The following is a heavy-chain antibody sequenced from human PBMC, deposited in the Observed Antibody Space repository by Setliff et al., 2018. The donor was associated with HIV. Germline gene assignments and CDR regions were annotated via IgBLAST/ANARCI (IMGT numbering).Heavy chain of an antibody. CDR3: ARRGDFWSGYYTAYFDY. CDR1: GGSISSYY. J-gene: IGHJ4*02. Sequence: PSETLSLTCTVSGGSISSYYWSWIRQPPGKGLEWIGYIYTSGSTNYNPSLKSRVTISVDTSKNQFSLKLSSVTAADTAVYYCARRGDFWSGYYTAYFDYWGQGTLVTVSS. CDR2: IYTSGST. V-gene: IGHV4-4*09. D-gene: IGHD3-3*01.